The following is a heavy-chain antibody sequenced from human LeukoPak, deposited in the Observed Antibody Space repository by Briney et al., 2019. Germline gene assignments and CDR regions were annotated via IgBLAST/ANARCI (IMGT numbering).Heavy chain of an antibody. CDR3: ARGAATYYDFWSGYYRDYYYYYMDV. Sequence: SETLSLTCAVSGYSISSGYYWGWIRQPPGKGLEWIGSIYHSGSTYYNPSLKSRVTISVDTSKNQFSLKLSSVTAADTAVYYCARGAATYYDFWSGYYRDYYYYYMDVWGKGTTVTVSS. D-gene: IGHD3-3*01. J-gene: IGHJ6*03. CDR2: IYHSGST. V-gene: IGHV4-38-2*01. CDR1: GYSISSGYY.